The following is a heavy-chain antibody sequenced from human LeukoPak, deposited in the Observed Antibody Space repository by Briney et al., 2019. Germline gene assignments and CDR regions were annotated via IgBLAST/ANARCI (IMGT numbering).Heavy chain of an antibody. CDR1: GFTFSNYW. D-gene: IGHD3-22*01. CDR2: IKQDGSEE. Sequence: TGESLRLSCAASGFTFSNYWMTWVRQAPGKGLEWVASIKQDGSEEYYVDSVRGRFSISRDNAKDSLFLQLNSLRAEDTAVYYCAKDGFWDLNYYDSSGYLPYYYYYYMDVWGKGTTVTISS. V-gene: IGHV3-7*01. J-gene: IGHJ6*03. CDR3: AKDGFWDLNYYDSSGYLPYYYYYYMDV.